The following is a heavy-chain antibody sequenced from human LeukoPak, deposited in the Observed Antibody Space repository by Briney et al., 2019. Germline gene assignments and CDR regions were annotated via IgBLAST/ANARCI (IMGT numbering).Heavy chain of an antibody. CDR2: IYSGGST. CDR1: GFTVSSNY. CDR3: ARSGCYFAFDY. D-gene: IGHD1-26*01. J-gene: IGHJ4*02. V-gene: IGHV3-53*01. Sequence: PGGSLRLSCAASGFTVSSNYMSWVRQAPGKGLEWVSVIYSGGSTYYADSVKGRFTISRDNSKNTLYLQMNSLRAEDTAVYYCARSGCYFAFDYWGQGTLVTVSS.